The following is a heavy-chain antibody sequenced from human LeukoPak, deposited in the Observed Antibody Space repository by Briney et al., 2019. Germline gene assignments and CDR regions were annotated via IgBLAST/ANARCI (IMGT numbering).Heavy chain of an antibody. V-gene: IGHV4-61*02. CDR3: AREGDYVDWFDP. CDR2: IYTSGSP. J-gene: IGHJ5*02. Sequence: SQTLSLTCTVPGGSISSGSYYWSWIRQPAGKGLEWIGRIYTSGSPNYNPFRKSRVTISVDTSKNQFSLKLSSVTAADTAVYYCAREGDYVDWFDPWGQGTLVTVSS. CDR1: GGSISSGSYY. D-gene: IGHD4-17*01.